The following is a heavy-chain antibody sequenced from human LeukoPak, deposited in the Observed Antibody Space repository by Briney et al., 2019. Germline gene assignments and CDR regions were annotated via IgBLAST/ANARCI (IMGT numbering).Heavy chain of an antibody. J-gene: IGHJ5*02. D-gene: IGHD3-10*01. V-gene: IGHV4-31*03. Sequence: SQTLSLTCTVSGGSISSGGYYWSWIRQHPGKGLEWIGYIYYSGSTYYNPSLKSRVIISVDTSKNQFSLKLSSVTAADTAVYYCARVWFGELHRWFDPWGQGTLVTVSS. CDR1: GGSISSGGYY. CDR2: IYYSGST. CDR3: ARVWFGELHRWFDP.